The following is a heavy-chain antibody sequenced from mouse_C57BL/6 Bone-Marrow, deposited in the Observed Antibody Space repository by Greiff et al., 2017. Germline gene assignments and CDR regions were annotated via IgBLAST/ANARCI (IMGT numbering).Heavy chain of an antibody. D-gene: IGHD1-1*01. CDR1: GYAFRSSW. Sequence: QVQLKQSGPELVKPGASVKISCKASGYAFRSSWMNWVKQRPGKGLEWIGRIYPGDGDTNYNGKVKGKATLTADNSSSTAYMQLSSLTSEDYAVYVCAREGDGTPVAYWGQGTLVTVSA. V-gene: IGHV1-82*01. CDR2: IYPGDGDT. J-gene: IGHJ3*01. CDR3: AREGDGTPVAY.